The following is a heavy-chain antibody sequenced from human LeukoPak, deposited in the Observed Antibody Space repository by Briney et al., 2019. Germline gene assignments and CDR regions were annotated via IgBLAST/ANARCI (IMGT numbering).Heavy chain of an antibody. J-gene: IGHJ6*03. D-gene: IGHD2-15*01. V-gene: IGHV1-18*01. Sequence: ASVQDSCKASGHSSNTFGITWVRQAPGQGLEWIGWISPYNSHRKYADKFQGRVTMTTDTSTTTSYMELRSLRSDDTAVYFCANVAKGRYFFYCMEVSGKGTTVTVS. CDR2: ISPYNSHR. CDR3: ANVAKGRYFFYCMEV. CDR1: GHSSNTFG.